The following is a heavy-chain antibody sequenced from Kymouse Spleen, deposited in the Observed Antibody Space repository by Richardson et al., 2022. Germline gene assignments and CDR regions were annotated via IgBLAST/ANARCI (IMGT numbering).Heavy chain of an antibody. CDR2: TYYRSKWYN. Sequence: QVQLQQSGPGLVKPSQTLSLTCAISGDSVSSNSAAWNWIRQSPSRGLEWLGRTYYRSKWYNDYAVSVKSRITINPDTSKNQFSLQLNSVTPEDTAVYYCASITMVRGVMNYYYGMDVWGQGTTVTVSS. D-gene: IGHD3-10*01. CDR3: ASITMVRGVMNYYYGMDV. V-gene: IGHV6-1*01. CDR1: GDSVSSNSAA. J-gene: IGHJ6*02.